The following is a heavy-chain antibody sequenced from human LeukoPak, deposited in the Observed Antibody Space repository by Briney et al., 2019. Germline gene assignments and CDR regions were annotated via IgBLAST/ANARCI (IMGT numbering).Heavy chain of an antibody. CDR1: GGSISSYY. CDR3: ASTVEPLYFDY. V-gene: IGHV4-59*12. CDR2: IYYSGST. J-gene: IGHJ4*02. D-gene: IGHD4-23*01. Sequence: SETLSLTCTVSGGSISSYYWSWIRQPPGKGLEWVWDIYYSGSTNYNPSHTSPVTISVDTSKNQFSLKLSSETAADTAVYYCASTVEPLYFDYWGQGTLVTVSS.